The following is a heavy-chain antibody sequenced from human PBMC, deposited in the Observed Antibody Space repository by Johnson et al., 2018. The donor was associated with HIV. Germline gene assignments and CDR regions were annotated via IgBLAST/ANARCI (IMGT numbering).Heavy chain of an antibody. Sequence: VQLVESGGGLVKPGGSLRLSCAASGFTFSDAWMNWVRQAPGKGLEWVGRVKSLSVGGTADYAAPVRGRFTISRDTSENTLYLQMNSLKTEDTALYYCTTGLSWNDAFHIWAQGTMVTVSS. CDR3: TTGLSWNDAFHI. D-gene: IGHD1-1*01. CDR2: VKSLSVGGTA. CDR1: GFTFSDAW. V-gene: IGHV3-15*01. J-gene: IGHJ3*02.